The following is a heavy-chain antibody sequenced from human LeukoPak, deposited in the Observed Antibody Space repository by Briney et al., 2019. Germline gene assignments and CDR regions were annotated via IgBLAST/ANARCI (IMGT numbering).Heavy chain of an antibody. V-gene: IGHV3-74*01. Sequence: GGSLRLSCAASGFTFSVYWMHWVRQAPGKGLVWVSRLNNDGSSTAYADSVKGRFTISRDNAKNTLSLQMNSLRAEDTAVYYCARDVANAFDIWGQGTMVTVSS. CDR1: GFTFSVYW. CDR2: LNNDGSST. D-gene: IGHD2-21*01. CDR3: ARDVANAFDI. J-gene: IGHJ3*02.